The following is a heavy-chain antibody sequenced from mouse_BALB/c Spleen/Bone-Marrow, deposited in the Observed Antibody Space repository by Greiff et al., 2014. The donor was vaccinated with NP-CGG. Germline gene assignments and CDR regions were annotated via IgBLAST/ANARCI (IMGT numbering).Heavy chain of an antibody. J-gene: IGHJ2*01. V-gene: IGHV7-3*02. CDR2: IRTKANGYTT. Sequence: EVHLVESGGGLVQPGGSLRLSCATSGFTFTDYYMSWVRQPPGKALEWLGFIRTKANGYTTEYSASVKGRFTISRDNSRSILYLQMNTLRAEDSATYYCARDRGLTYFDYWGQGTTLTVSS. CDR3: ARDRGLTYFDY. CDR1: GFTFTDYY. D-gene: IGHD2-4*01.